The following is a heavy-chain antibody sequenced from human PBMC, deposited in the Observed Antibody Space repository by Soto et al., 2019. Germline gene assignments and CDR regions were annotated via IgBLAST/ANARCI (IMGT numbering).Heavy chain of an antibody. CDR3: ATTLYYYDSRGYQLPYR. CDR2: INAGNGNT. V-gene: IGHV1-3*01. Sequence: ASVKVSCKASGYTFTNYAIHWVRQAPGQRLEWMGWINAGNGNTKYSQKFQGRVTITRDTSASTAYMELSSLRSEDTAVYYCATTLYYYDSRGYQLPYRWGQGTLVTVSS. J-gene: IGHJ4*02. CDR1: GYTFTNYA. D-gene: IGHD3-22*01.